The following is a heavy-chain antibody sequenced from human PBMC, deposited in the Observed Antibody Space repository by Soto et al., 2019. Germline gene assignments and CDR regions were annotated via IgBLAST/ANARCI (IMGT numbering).Heavy chain of an antibody. CDR1: GDTFTDYY. CDR3: ARGGHVVVVIAALDY. Sequence: QVQLVQSGAEVKKPGASVQVSCTASGDTFTDYYIHWVRQAPGQGLEWMGTVNPSGGHTTYSQHFPDRMSMTRDTSTLTLYMELPSLTSANPAVYYCARGGHVVVVIAALDYMGQVTLGNVAS. V-gene: IGHV1-46*01. CDR2: VNPSGGHT. J-gene: IGHJ4*02. D-gene: IGHD2-21*01.